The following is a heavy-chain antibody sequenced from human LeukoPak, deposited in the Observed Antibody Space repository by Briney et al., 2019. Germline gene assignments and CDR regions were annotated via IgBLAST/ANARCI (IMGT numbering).Heavy chain of an antibody. D-gene: IGHD4-17*01. CDR1: GYTFTSYD. CDR2: MNPNSGNT. CDR3: ARGYSDSLLFYYGMDV. J-gene: IGHJ6*02. Sequence: ASVKVSCKASGYTFTSYDINWVRQATGQGLEWMGWMNPNSGNTGYAQKFQGRVTMTRNTSISTAYMELSSPRSEDTAVYYCARGYSDSLLFYYGMDVWGQGTTVTVSS. V-gene: IGHV1-8*01.